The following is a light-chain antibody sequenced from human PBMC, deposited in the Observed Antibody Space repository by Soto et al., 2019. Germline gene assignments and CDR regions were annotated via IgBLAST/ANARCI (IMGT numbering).Light chain of an antibody. Sequence: EIVLTQSLGTLCLSPGESAPLSCLASQSVGSDYLARYQQKPGQAPRILIFGASGRATGIPDRFSGSGSGTDFTLTISRLEPEDFAVYHCQQYYNWWTFGQGTKVDIK. CDR3: QQYYNWWT. V-gene: IGKV3-20*01. CDR1: QSVGSDY. CDR2: GAS. J-gene: IGKJ1*01.